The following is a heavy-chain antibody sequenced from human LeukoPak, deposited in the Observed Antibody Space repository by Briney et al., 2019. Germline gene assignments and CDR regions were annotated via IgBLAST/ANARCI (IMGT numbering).Heavy chain of an antibody. V-gene: IGHV4-4*07. CDR3: ARECRMIGFDI. CDR1: GDSTSGFY. Sequence: SETLSLTCTLSGDSTSGFYRSWIRQPARRGPEWIGRVYSGGNSGTPNCNLSIQSRVTLSPDPSKTQVCLKITSVTAAGTAVAFCARECRMIGFDIWGRGTMVTVSS. CDR2: VYSGGNSGTP. D-gene: IGHD2-21*01. J-gene: IGHJ3*02.